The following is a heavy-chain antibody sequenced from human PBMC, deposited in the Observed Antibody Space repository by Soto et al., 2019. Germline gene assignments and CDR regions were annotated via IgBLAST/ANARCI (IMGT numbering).Heavy chain of an antibody. Sequence: QVQLVQSGSEVKKPGASVKVSCKASGYTFTSYGISWVRQAPGQGLEWMGWISAYNGNTKYAQKLQGRVTMTTDTSTSTGYMELRSLRADDPAVYYCARVLAVALIDYWGQGTLVTVSS. V-gene: IGHV1-18*01. J-gene: IGHJ4*02. CDR2: ISAYNGNT. CDR3: ARVLAVALIDY. D-gene: IGHD6-19*01. CDR1: GYTFTSYG.